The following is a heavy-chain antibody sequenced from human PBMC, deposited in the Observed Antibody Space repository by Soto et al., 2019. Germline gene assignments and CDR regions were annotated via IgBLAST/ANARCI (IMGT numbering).Heavy chain of an antibody. J-gene: IGHJ3*01. D-gene: IGHD2-8*01. V-gene: IGHV4-31*03. Sequence: SETLSLTCTVSGDSVSSGGYYWNWIRQHPGMGLEWLGYIYDSETTYYNPSLESRLSISVDASKNQFSLKVTSVTPADTAVYYCARENFGVIIHDAFDLWGQGTMVTVSS. CDR2: IYDSETT. CDR3: ARENFGVIIHDAFDL. CDR1: GDSVSSGGYY.